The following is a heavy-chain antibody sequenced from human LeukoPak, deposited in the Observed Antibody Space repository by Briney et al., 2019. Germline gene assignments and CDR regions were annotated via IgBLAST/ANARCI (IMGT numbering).Heavy chain of an antibody. J-gene: IGHJ4*02. CDR3: ARGSYYGSGSYSPPLFDY. CDR2: INPNSGGT. Sequence: ASVKVSCKASGYTFTGYYMHWVRQAPGQGLEWMGWINPNSGGTNYAQKFQGRVTMTRDTSISTAYMELSRLRSDDAAVYYCARGSYYGSGSYSPPLFDYWGQGTLVTVSS. D-gene: IGHD3-10*01. CDR1: GYTFTGYY. V-gene: IGHV1-2*02.